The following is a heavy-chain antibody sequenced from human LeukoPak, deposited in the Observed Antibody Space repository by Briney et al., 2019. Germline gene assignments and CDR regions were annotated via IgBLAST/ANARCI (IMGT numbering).Heavy chain of an antibody. V-gene: IGHV3-23*01. D-gene: IGHD4-11*01. CDR2: ISGSGGST. J-gene: IGHJ6*03. CDR1: GFTFSSYA. Sequence: GGSLRLSCAASGFTFSSYAMSWVRQAPGKGLEWVSAISGSGGSTYYADSVKGRFTISRDNSKNTLYLQMNSLRAEDAAVYYCAKEGTVTTADRPVYYMDVWGKGTTVTVS. CDR3: AKEGTVTTADRPVYYMDV.